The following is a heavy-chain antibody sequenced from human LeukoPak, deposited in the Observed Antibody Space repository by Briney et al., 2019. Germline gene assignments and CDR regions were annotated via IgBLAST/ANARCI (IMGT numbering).Heavy chain of an antibody. J-gene: IGHJ4*02. V-gene: IGHV4-39*07. CDR1: XGSISSSSYY. D-gene: IGHD3-22*01. CDR3: ASGYYYIGY. Sequence: SXXXSLXCTVSXGSISSSSYYWGWIRQPPXXXLEWIGSIYYSGSTYYNPSLKSRVTISVDTSKNQFSLKLSSVTAADTAVYYCASGYYYIGYWGQGTLVTVSS. CDR2: IYYSGST.